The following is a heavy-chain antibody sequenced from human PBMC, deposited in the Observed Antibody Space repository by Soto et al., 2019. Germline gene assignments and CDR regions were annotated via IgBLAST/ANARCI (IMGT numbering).Heavy chain of an antibody. CDR3: ARGRYSGSHFDY. Sequence: SETLSLTCTVSGGSISSGGYYWSWIRQHPGKGLEWIGYIYYSGSTYYNPSLKSRVTISVDTSKNQFSLKLSSVTAADTAVYYCARGRYSGSHFDYWGQGTLVTVS. CDR1: GGSISSGGYY. CDR2: IYYSGST. D-gene: IGHD1-26*01. V-gene: IGHV4-31*03. J-gene: IGHJ4*02.